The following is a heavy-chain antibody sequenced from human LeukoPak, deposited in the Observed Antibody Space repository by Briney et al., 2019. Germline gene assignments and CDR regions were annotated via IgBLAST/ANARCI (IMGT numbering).Heavy chain of an antibody. CDR2: INGRGGST. CDR3: AKVGGVTGAFDI. D-gene: IGHD2-8*01. Sequence: GGSLRLSCAASGFTLSNYAMSWVRQAPGKGLEWVSSINGRGGSTYYADSVKGRFTISRDNSKNTLYLQMNSLRAEDTAVYYCAKVGGVTGAFDIWGQGTMVTVSS. CDR1: GFTLSNYA. V-gene: IGHV3-23*01. J-gene: IGHJ3*02.